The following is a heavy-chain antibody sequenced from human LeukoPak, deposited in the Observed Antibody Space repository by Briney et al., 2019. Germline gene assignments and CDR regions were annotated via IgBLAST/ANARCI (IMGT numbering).Heavy chain of an antibody. CDR2: IGASGSHT. CDR1: GFTFSIHG. V-gene: IGHV3-23*01. CDR3: ARDLSSLGLDD. D-gene: IGHD7-27*01. J-gene: IGHJ4*02. Sequence: GGSLRLSCAASGFTFSIHGMNWVRQAPGKGLEWVSGIGASGSHTYFADSVKGRFSISRDNAKNTVYLQMNSLRAGDTALYFCARDLSSLGLDDWGQGTLVTVSS.